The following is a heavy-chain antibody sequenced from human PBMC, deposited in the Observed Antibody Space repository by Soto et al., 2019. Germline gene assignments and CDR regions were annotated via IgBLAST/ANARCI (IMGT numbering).Heavy chain of an antibody. D-gene: IGHD2-2*01. CDR1: GGTFRSYA. CDR2: IIPIPGTA. V-gene: IGHV1-69*01. Sequence: QVQLVQSGAEVKKPGSSVKVSCKASGGTFRSYAISWVRQAPGQGLEWMGGIIPIPGTANYEQKFQGRVTIAADESTSTAYMELSSLRSEDTAVYYCARSQGSSTSLEIYYYYYYGMDVWGQGTTVTVSS. J-gene: IGHJ6*02. CDR3: ARSQGSSTSLEIYYYYYYGMDV.